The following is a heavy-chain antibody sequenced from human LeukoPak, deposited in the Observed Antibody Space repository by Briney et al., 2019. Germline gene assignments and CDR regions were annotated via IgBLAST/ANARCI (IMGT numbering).Heavy chain of an antibody. CDR2: IYPGDSDT. D-gene: IGHD3-22*01. V-gene: IGHV5-51*01. Sequence: GESLKISCKGSGYSFTSYWIGWVRQMPGKGLEWMGIIYPGDSDTRYSPSFQDQVTISADKSINTAYLHWRSLKASDTAMYYCARLSMIDTFDIWGLGTVVTVSS. CDR3: ARLSMIDTFDI. CDR1: GYSFTSYW. J-gene: IGHJ3*02.